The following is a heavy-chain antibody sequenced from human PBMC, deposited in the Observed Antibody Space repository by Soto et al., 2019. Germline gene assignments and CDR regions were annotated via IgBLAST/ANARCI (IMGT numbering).Heavy chain of an antibody. CDR3: ARVESSGTSKYFIDY. J-gene: IGHJ4*02. V-gene: IGHV3-30*03. D-gene: IGHD3-10*01. Sequence: QVQLVESGGGVVQPGGSLRLSCVASGFTFQNYSMHWVRQAPGKGLEWVAVTSYDGGKMFYADSVQGRFTISRDNSKYTLDLQMNSLRPGDTAVYYCARVESSGTSKYFIDYWGQGTLVTVSS. CDR1: GFTFQNYS. CDR2: TSYDGGKM.